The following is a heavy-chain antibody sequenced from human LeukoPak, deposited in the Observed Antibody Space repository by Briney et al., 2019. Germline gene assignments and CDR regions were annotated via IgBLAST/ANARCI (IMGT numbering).Heavy chain of an antibody. V-gene: IGHV1-18*01. CDR2: ISAYNGNT. Sequence: ASVKVSCKASGYTFTSYGISWVRQAPGQGLEWMGWISAYNGNTNYAQKLQGRVTMTTDTSTSTAYMELRSLRSDDTAVYYCARVDYYGSGSYDYYYYYMDVWGKGTTVTISS. D-gene: IGHD3-10*01. CDR1: GYTFTSYG. CDR3: ARVDYYGSGSYDYYYYYMDV. J-gene: IGHJ6*03.